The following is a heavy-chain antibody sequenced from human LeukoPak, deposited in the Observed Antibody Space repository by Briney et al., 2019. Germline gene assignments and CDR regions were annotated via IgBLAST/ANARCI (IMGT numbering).Heavy chain of an antibody. V-gene: IGHV1-69*02. CDR3: ARGGAHYGDYGGY. D-gene: IGHD4-17*01. Sequence: SVKVSCEASGGTFSSYTISWVRQAPGQGLEWMGRIIPILGIANYAQKFQGRVTITADKSTSTAYMELSSLRSEDTAVYYCARGGAHYGDYGGYWGQGTLVTVSS. CDR2: IIPILGIA. J-gene: IGHJ4*02. CDR1: GGTFSSYT.